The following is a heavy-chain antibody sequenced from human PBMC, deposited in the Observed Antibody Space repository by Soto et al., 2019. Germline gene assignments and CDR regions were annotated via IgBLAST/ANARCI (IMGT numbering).Heavy chain of an antibody. J-gene: IGHJ6*02. V-gene: IGHV1-69*01. CDR2: IIPIFGTA. CDR3: ARDEIFGVVPVYYYYYYGMDV. D-gene: IGHD3-3*01. CDR1: GGTFSSYA. Sequence: QVQLVQSGAEVKKPGSSVKVSCKASGGTFSSYAISWVRQAPGQGLEWMGGIIPIFGTAYYAQKFQGRVTITADESTSTADMELSSLRSEYTAVYYCARDEIFGVVPVYYYYYYGMDVWGQGTTVIVAS.